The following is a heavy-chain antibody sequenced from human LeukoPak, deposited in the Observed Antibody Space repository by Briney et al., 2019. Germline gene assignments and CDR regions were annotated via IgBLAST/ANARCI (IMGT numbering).Heavy chain of an antibody. CDR1: GFTVSSNY. D-gene: IGHD3-22*01. J-gene: IGHJ4*02. Sequence: GGSLRLSCAASGFTVSSNYMSWVRQAPGKGLEWVSVIYSGGTTYYADSVKGRFTISRDNSKNTLYLQMNSLRAEDTAVYYWARERGDSSGYYLGYWGQGTLVTVSS. CDR2: IYSGGTT. V-gene: IGHV3-66*02. CDR3: ARERGDSSGYYLGY.